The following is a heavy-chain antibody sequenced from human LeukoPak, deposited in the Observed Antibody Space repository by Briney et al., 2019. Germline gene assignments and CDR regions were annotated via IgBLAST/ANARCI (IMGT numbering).Heavy chain of an antibody. J-gene: IGHJ4*02. V-gene: IGHV3-21*01. CDR2: ISSSSSYI. D-gene: IGHD4/OR15-4a*01. CDR3: AREEGDYPSDY. CDR1: GFTFSSYS. Sequence: GGSLRLSCAASGFTFSSYSMNWVRQAPGKGLEWVSSISSSSSYIYYADSVKGRFTISRDNAKNSLYLQMNSLRAEDTAVYYCAREEGDYPSDYWGQGTLVTVSS.